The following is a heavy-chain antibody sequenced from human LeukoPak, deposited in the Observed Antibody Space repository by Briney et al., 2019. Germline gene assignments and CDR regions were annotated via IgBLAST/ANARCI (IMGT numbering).Heavy chain of an antibody. CDR2: IWYDGSNK. CDR1: GFTFSSYG. Sequence: GRSLRLSCAASGFTFSSYGMHWVRQAPGKGLEWVAVIWYDGSNKYYADSVKGRFTISRDNSKNTLYLQMNSLRAEDTAVYYCARERYCSSTSCYKEADAFDIWGQGTMVTVSS. CDR3: ARERYCSSTSCYKEADAFDI. J-gene: IGHJ3*02. D-gene: IGHD2-2*02. V-gene: IGHV3-33*01.